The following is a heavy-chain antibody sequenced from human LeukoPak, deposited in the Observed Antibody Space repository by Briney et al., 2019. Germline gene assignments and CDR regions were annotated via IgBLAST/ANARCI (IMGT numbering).Heavy chain of an antibody. CDR2: ISSSGSTI. V-gene: IGHV3-48*03. J-gene: IGHJ4*02. CDR1: GFTFSSYE. D-gene: IGHD3-3*01. Sequence: GGSLRLSCAASGFTFSSYEMNWVRQAPGKGLEWVSYISSSGSTIYYADSVKGRFTISRDNAKNSLYLQMNSLRAEDTAVYYCATVQVLRFLEWLSDFDYWGQGTLVTVSP. CDR3: ATVQVLRFLEWLSDFDY.